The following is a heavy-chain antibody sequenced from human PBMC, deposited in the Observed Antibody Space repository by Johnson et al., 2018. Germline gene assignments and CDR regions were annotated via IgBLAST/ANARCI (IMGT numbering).Heavy chain of an antibody. CDR2: INTEGRVT. J-gene: IGHJ1*01. V-gene: IGHV3-74*01. D-gene: IGHD3-10*01. CDR3: ATGAISGVIYREFFQH. CDR1: VFDFSNYW. Sequence: VQLQESGGGLVQPGGSLRLSCAASVFDFSNYWMHWVRQVPGKGLVWVSRINTEGRVTNYADSVKGRSTITRDNSKGTLYLQINSLRAEDTAVYYCATGAISGVIYREFFQHWGQGTLVTVSS.